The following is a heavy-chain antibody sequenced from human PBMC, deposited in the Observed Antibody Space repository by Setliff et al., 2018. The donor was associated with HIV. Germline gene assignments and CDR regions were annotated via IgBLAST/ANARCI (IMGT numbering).Heavy chain of an antibody. CDR3: AKDMASDLVHLFDY. CDR2: MSYDGSTK. Sequence: LRLSCAASGFTFSNHYMHWVRQAPGKGLVWVGLMSYDGSTKYYADSVKGRFTISRDDSKNTLYLQMNSLRVEDTAVYYCAKDMASDLVHLFDYWGQGALVTVSS. V-gene: IGHV3-30*18. J-gene: IGHJ4*02. D-gene: IGHD3-10*01. CDR1: GFTFSNHY.